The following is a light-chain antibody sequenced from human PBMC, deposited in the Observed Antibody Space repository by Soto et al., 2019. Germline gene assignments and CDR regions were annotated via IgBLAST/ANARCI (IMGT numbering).Light chain of an antibody. V-gene: IGKV3-20*01. J-gene: IGKJ4*01. CDR3: QQYGMSPFI. CDR2: GAS. CDR1: QFVSSTY. Sequence: ALSLCPEARATLSCRASQFVSSTYLAWYQQRPGQAPRLLIYGASSRATGIPDRFSGGGSEADFTLTISCLESEYSVLYYCQQYGMSPFIFRGGTKVDIK.